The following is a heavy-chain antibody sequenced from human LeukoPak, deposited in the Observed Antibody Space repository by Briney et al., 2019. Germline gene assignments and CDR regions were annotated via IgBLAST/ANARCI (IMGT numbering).Heavy chain of an antibody. D-gene: IGHD6-13*01. Sequence: NPSETLSLTCTVSGGSISSSSYYRGWIRQPPGKGLEWIGSIYYSGSTYYNPSLKSRVTISVDTSKNQFSLKLSSVTAADTAVYYCARPRRIAAAGTSLYAFDIWGQGTMVTVSS. V-gene: IGHV4-39*01. CDR3: ARPRRIAAAGTSLYAFDI. J-gene: IGHJ3*02. CDR1: GGSISSSSYY. CDR2: IYYSGST.